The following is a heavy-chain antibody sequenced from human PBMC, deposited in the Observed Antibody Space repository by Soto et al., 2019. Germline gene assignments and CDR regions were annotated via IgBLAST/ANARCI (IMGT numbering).Heavy chain of an antibody. CDR2: TRNKPNSYTT. J-gene: IGHJ4*02. V-gene: IGHV3-72*01. D-gene: IGHD4-17*01. CDR3: ARVAVTTKLDY. CDR1: GFTFSDHY. Sequence: GGSLRLSCAASGFTFSDHYMDWVRQAPGKGLEWVGRTRNKPNSYTTEYAASVKGRFTISGDDSKNSLYLQMNSLKTEDTAVYYCARVAVTTKLDYWGQGTLVTVSS.